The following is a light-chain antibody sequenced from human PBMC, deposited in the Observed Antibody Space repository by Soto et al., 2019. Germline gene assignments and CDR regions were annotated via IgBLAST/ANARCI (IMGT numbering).Light chain of an antibody. CDR1: QSISSW. CDR2: KAS. Sequence: DIQMTQSPSTLSASVGDRVTITCRASQSISSWLAWYQQKPGKAPKLLIYKASSLQSGVPSRFSGSGSGTEFTLTISSLQPDDFATHYCQQYNTYPWTFGQGTQVEIK. J-gene: IGKJ1*01. CDR3: QQYNTYPWT. V-gene: IGKV1-5*03.